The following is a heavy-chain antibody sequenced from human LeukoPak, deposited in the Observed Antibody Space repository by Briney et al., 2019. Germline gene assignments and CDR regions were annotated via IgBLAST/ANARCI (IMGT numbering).Heavy chain of an antibody. J-gene: IGHJ5*02. CDR1: GFTFSDYY. CDR2: ISSSGSTI. CDR3: ARSYPTGWFDP. V-gene: IGHV3-11*01. Sequence: GGSLRLSCAASGFTFSDYYMSWIRQAPGKGLEWVSYISSSGSTIYYADSVKGRFTISRDNAKNSLYPQMNSLRAEDTAVYYCARSYPTGWFDPWGQGTLVTVSS. D-gene: IGHD1-14*01.